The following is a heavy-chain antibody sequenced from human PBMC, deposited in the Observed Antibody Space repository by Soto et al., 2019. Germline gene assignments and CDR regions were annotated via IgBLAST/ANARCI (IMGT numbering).Heavy chain of an antibody. V-gene: IGHV3-23*01. D-gene: IGHD2-15*01. J-gene: IGHJ5*02. CDR3: AKCSGGSRPHETAWFDP. Sequence: EVQLLESGGGLVQPGGSLRLSCAASGFTFSSYAMSWVRQAPGKGLEWVSAISGSGGSTYYADSVKGRFTISRDNSKNTLYLQMNSLRAEDTAVYYCAKCSGGSRPHETAWFDPWGQGTLVTVSS. CDR2: ISGSGGST. CDR1: GFTFSSYA.